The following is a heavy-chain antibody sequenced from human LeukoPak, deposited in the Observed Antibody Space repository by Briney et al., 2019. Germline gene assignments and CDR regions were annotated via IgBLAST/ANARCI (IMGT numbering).Heavy chain of an antibody. J-gene: IGHJ3*02. CDR1: GFTFSSYA. CDR2: ISGSGGST. Sequence: PGRSLRLSCAASGFTFSSYAMSWVRQAPGKGLEWVSAISGSGGSTYYADSVKGRFTISRDNSKNTLYLQMNSLRAEDTAVYYCAKGHGNYYASLSAFDIWGQGTMVTVSS. D-gene: IGHD3-10*01. CDR3: AKGHGNYYASLSAFDI. V-gene: IGHV3-23*01.